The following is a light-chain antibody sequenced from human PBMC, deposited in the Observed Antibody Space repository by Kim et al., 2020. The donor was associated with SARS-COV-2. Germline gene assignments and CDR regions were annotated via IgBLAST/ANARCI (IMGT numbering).Light chain of an antibody. CDR2: DAS. CDR3: QQYNRYSRT. CDR1: QVISSW. J-gene: IGKJ1*01. Sequence: ASVGGRAPTTCRASQVISSWLAWYQQKPGKAPKLLICDASSLASGVPSRFSGSGSGTDFTLTISSLQPDDFATYYCQQYNRYSRTFGQGTKVDIK. V-gene: IGKV1-5*01.